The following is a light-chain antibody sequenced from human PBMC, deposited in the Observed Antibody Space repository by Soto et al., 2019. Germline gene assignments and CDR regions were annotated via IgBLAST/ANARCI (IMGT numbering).Light chain of an antibody. CDR3: SSYTSSNTTYV. Sequence: QSVLTQPAYVSGSPGQSITISCTGSSSDVGAYNFVSWYQHHPGKAPKLILYEVTTHPSGVSSRFSGSKSGNTASLTISGLQADDEANYYCSSYTSSNTTYVFGTGTQMTAL. CDR1: SSDVGAYNF. J-gene: IGLJ1*01. CDR2: EVT. V-gene: IGLV2-14*01.